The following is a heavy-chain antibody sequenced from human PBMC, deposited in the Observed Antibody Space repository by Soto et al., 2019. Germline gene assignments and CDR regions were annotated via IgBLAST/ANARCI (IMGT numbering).Heavy chain of an antibody. V-gene: IGHV3-49*03. D-gene: IGHD3-10*01. CDR2: IRSKAYGGTT. Sequence: PGGSLRLSCTASGFTFGDYAMSWFRQAPGKGLEWVGFIRSKAYGGTTEYAASVKGRFTISRDDSKSIAYLQMNSLKTEDTAVYYCTRDQEGVDTYYYYGMDVWGQGTTVTVS. J-gene: IGHJ6*02. CDR1: GFTFGDYA. CDR3: TRDQEGVDTYYYYGMDV.